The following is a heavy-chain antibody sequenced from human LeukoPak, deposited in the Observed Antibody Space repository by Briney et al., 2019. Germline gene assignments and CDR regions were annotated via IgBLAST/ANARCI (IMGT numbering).Heavy chain of an antibody. Sequence: ASVKVSCKASGYTFTGYYMHWVRQAPGQGLEWMGRINPNSGGTNYAQKFQGRVTMTRDTSISTAYMELSRLRSDDTAVYYCARDPSSALLAYCGGDCYSGHWGQGTLVTVSS. CDR2: INPNSGGT. CDR1: GYTFTGYY. CDR3: ARDPSSALLAYCGGDCYSGH. J-gene: IGHJ4*02. V-gene: IGHV1-2*06. D-gene: IGHD2-21*02.